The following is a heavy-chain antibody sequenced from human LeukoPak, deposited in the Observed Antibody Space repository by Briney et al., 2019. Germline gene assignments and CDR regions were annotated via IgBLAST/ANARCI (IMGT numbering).Heavy chain of an antibody. CDR3: ARRTGTYYYDSSGYSPWRYYLDY. CDR2: INHSGTT. V-gene: IGHV4-38-2*02. J-gene: IGHJ4*02. CDR1: GYSISSGNY. D-gene: IGHD3-22*01. Sequence: SETLSLTCTVSGYSISSGNYWSWIRQPLGKGLEWIGDINHSGTTNYSPSLKSRVTISVDTSKNQFSLNLSSVTAADTAVFYCARRTGTYYYDSSGYSPWRYYLDYWGQGTLVTVSS.